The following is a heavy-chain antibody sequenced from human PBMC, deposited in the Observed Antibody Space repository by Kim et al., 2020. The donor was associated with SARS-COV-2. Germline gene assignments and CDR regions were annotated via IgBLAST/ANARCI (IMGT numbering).Heavy chain of an antibody. D-gene: IGHD3-22*01. CDR3: GRAGDSSGYPDY. Sequence: NYNPSLKSRVTISPDTSKNQVSLKLSSVTAADTAVYYCGRAGDSSGYPDYWGQGILVTVSS. V-gene: IGHV4-59*01. J-gene: IGHJ4*02.